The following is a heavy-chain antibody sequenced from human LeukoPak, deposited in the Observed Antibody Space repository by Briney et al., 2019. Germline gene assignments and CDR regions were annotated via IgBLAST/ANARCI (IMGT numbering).Heavy chain of an antibody. V-gene: IGHV3-48*04. D-gene: IGHD3-10*01. CDR1: GFTFSDSS. Sequence: PGGSLRLSCAASGFTFSDSSMNWVRQAPGKGLEWVSYISTSSNTIYYADSAKGRFTISRDNAKKSLYLQMNSLRGEDTAVYYCARGLGINGLALDMWGQGTMVTVSS. CDR2: ISTSSNTI. CDR3: ARGLGINGLALDM. J-gene: IGHJ3*02.